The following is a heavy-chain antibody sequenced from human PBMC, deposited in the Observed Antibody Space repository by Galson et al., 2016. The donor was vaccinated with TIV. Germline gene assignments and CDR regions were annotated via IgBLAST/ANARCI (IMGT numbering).Heavy chain of an antibody. V-gene: IGHV4-39*01. CDR1: GGSISSRDYY. D-gene: IGHD5-18*01. CDR2: VYYSGNT. CDR3: ARQSNTAVD. J-gene: IGHJ1*01. Sequence: SETLSLTCTVSGGSISSRDYYWGWIRQPPGKGLEWIGSVYYSGNTYYNPSLKSRVTISVDTSKNQFSLRLNSVTAADTAVYLCARQSNTAVDWGQGTLVIVSA.